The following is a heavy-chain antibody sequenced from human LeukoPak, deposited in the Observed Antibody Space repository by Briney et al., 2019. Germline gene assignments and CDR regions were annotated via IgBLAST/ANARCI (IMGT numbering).Heavy chain of an antibody. CDR3: AKVMPPGRIRFYSYYMDV. CDR1: GFTFSSYA. D-gene: IGHD2-15*01. CDR2: ISYDGSNK. Sequence: GGSLRLSCAASGFTFSSYAMHWVRQAPGKGLEGVAVISYDGSNKYYADSVKGRFTISRDNSKNTLYLQMNSLRAEDTAVYYCAKVMPPGRIRFYSYYMDVWGKGTTVSVS. V-gene: IGHV3-30-3*01. J-gene: IGHJ6*03.